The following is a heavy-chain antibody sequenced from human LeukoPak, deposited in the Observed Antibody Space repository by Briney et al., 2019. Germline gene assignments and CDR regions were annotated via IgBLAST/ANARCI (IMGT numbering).Heavy chain of an antibody. V-gene: IGHV3-11*05. CDR3: ARENEGWLLHYYGVDV. Sequence: GGSLRLSCAASGFTFSDYYMSWIRQAPGKGLEWVSYISSSSSYTNYADSVKGRFTISRDNAKNSLYLQMNSLRPDDTAVYYCARENEGWLLHYYGVDVWGQGTTVSVSS. J-gene: IGHJ6*02. CDR2: ISSSSSYT. CDR1: GFTFSDYY. D-gene: IGHD6-19*01.